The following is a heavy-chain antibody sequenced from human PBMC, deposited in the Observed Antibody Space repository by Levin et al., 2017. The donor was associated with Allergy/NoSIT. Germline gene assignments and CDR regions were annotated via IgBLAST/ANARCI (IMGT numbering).Heavy chain of an antibody. CDR1: GVSISNSNFY. CDR3: AGQWYSSGWEIDS. CDR2: IYYSGST. V-gene: IGHV4-39*07. J-gene: IGHJ4*02. D-gene: IGHD6-19*01. Sequence: SQTLSLTCSVSGVSISNSNFYWAWVRQPPGKGLEWIGSIYYSGSTYYNPSLKSRVTISVDTSKNQFSLKVISVTAADTAVYYCAGQWYSSGWEIDSWGQGTLVTVSS.